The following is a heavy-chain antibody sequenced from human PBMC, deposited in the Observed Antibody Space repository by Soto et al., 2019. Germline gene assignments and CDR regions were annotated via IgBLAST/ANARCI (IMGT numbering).Heavy chain of an antibody. Sequence: SETLSLTCAVYGGSFSGYYWSWIRQPPGKGLEWIGEINHSGSTNYNPSLKSRVTISVDTSKNQFSLKLSSVTAADTAVYYCARSGDYGTEYYFAYWAQGTQVTGSS. CDR3: ARSGDYGTEYYFAY. CDR1: GGSFSGYY. V-gene: IGHV4-34*01. J-gene: IGHJ4*02. D-gene: IGHD2-21*02. CDR2: INHSGST.